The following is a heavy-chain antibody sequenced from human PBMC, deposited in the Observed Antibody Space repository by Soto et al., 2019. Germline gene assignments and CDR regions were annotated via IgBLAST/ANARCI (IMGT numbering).Heavy chain of an antibody. J-gene: IGHJ6*02. CDR1: GGTFSSYA. V-gene: IGHV1-69*13. CDR3: ATMEAGYCSGGSCYEYYYYGMDV. D-gene: IGHD2-15*01. CDR2: IIPIFGTA. Sequence: ASVKVSCKASGGTFSSYAISWLRQSPGQGLEWMGGIIPIFGTANYAQKFQGRVTITADESTSTAYMELSSLRSEDTAVYYCATMEAGYCSGGSCYEYYYYGMDVWGQGTTVTVSS.